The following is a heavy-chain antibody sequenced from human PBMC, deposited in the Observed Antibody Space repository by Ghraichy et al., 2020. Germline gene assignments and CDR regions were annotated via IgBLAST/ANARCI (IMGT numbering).Heavy chain of an antibody. V-gene: IGHV4-39*07. D-gene: IGHD6-19*01. Sequence: SQTLSLTCNVSGGSISTSGYYWGWVRQPPGKGLEWIGSAYYTGGAYYNPSLKSRVTISLDTSKNHFSLHLNSVTAADTAVYYCARDRLTLAVAGSDYWGQGSLVTVSS. J-gene: IGHJ4*02. CDR2: AYYTGGA. CDR1: GGSISTSGYY. CDR3: ARDRLTLAVAGSDY.